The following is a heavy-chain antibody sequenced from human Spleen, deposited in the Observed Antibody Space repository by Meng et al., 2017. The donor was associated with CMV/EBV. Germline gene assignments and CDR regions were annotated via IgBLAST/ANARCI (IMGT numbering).Heavy chain of an antibody. D-gene: IGHD1-7*01. CDR3: ARGSRTGTTQIDY. Sequence: TVSGDSTSITSYYWGWIRQPPGEGLEWIGSIYYYGRTYYNPFLKSRLTISIDASKNHFSLRLNSVTAADTAVYYCARGSRTGTTQIDYWGQGTLVTVSS. CDR2: IYYYGRT. CDR1: GDSTSITSYY. J-gene: IGHJ4*02. V-gene: IGHV4-39*07.